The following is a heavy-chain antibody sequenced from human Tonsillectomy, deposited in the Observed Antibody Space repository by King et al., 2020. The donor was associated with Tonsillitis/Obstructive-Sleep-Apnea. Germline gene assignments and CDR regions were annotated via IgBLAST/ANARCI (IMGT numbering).Heavy chain of an antibody. Sequence: LQLQESGPGLVKPSETLSLTCTVSGGSISSSSYYWGWIRQPPGKGLEWIGSIYYSGSTYYNPSLKSRVTISVDTSKNQFSLKLSSVTAADTAVYYCARHVRYCSGGSCFMTGFDYWDQGTLVTVSS. CDR1: GGSISSSSYY. CDR2: IYYSGST. D-gene: IGHD2-15*01. J-gene: IGHJ4*02. CDR3: ARHVRYCSGGSCFMTGFDY. V-gene: IGHV4-39*01.